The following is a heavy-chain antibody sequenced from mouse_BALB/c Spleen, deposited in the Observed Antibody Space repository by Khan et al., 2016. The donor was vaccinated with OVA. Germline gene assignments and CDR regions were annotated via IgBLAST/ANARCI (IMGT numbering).Heavy chain of an antibody. J-gene: IGHJ3*01. Sequence: EAELVESGGDLVKPGGSLKLSCAASGFTFSNYAMPWVRQSPEKRLEWVASIGSGDSTNYLDSVKGRFTISRDNARNILYLQMSSLRSEDTALDYCARDYWFAYWGQGTLVTVSA. CDR3: ARDYWFAY. V-gene: IGHV5-6-5*01. CDR2: IGSGDST. CDR1: GFTFSNYA.